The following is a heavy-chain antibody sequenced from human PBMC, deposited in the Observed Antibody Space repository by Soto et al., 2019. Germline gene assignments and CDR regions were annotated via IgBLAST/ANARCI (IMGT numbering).Heavy chain of an antibody. CDR3: AREVRS. CDR1: GFTFSSYA. V-gene: IGHV3-30-3*01. J-gene: IGHJ5*02. D-gene: IGHD4-17*01. CDR2: ISYDGSNK. Sequence: QVQLVESGGGVVQPGRSLRLSCAASGFTFSSYAMHWVRQAPGKGLEWVAVISYDGSNKYYADSVKGRFTISRDNSKNTLYLQMNSLRAEDKAVYYCAREVRSWGQGTLVTVSS.